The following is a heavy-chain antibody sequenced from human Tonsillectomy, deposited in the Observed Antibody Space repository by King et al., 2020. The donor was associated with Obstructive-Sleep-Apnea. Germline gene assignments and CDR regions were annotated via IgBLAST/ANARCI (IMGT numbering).Heavy chain of an antibody. CDR2: ISYDGSNK. D-gene: IGHD3-22*01. V-gene: IGHV3-30-3*01. Sequence: QLVQSGGGVVQPGRSLRLSCAASGFTFSSYAMHWVRQAPGKGLEWVAVISYDGSNKYYADSVKGRFTISRDNSKNTLYLQMNSLRAEDTAVYYCAREDYDSSGYPDYWGQGTLVTVSS. CDR3: AREDYDSSGYPDY. CDR1: GFTFSSYA. J-gene: IGHJ4*02.